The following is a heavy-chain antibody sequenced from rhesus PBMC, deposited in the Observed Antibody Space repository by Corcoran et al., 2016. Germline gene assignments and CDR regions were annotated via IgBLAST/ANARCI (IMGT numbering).Heavy chain of an antibody. CDR3: AAGLTGLFDY. CDR1: GYIFTSYV. Sequence: QEQLVQSGAEVKKPGASVKVSCKASGYIFTSYVISWLRPAPGQRFEWRGGIHPGYGSTRYDQKFQGRVTITADMSTRTVYMELSSLRSEDMAVYYCAAGLTGLFDYWGQGVLVTVSS. J-gene: IGHJ4*01. CDR2: IHPGYGST. D-gene: IGHD7-45*01. V-gene: IGHV1-70*01.